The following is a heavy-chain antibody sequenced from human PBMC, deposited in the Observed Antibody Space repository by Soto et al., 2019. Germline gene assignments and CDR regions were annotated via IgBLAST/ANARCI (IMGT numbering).Heavy chain of an antibody. Sequence: EVQLVESGGGLVQPGGPLRLSCAASGFTFSSYSMNWVRQAPGKGLEWVSYISSSSSTIYYADSVKGRFTISRDNAKNSLYLQMNSLRDEDTAVYYCARDAPQDFRWSGYYIGDWYFDLWGRGTLVTVSS. V-gene: IGHV3-48*02. CDR2: ISSSSSTI. CDR1: GFTFSSYS. CDR3: ARDAPQDFRWSGYYIGDWYFDL. D-gene: IGHD3-3*01. J-gene: IGHJ2*01.